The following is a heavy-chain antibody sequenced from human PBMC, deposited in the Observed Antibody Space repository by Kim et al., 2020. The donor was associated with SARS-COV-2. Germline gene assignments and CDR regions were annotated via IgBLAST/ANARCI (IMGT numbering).Heavy chain of an antibody. CDR2: IDPSDSYT. CDR3: ASFRSTSPYYYYGMDV. J-gene: IGHJ6*02. D-gene: IGHD2-2*01. CDR1: GYSFTSYW. Sequence: GESLKISCKGSGYSFTSYWISWVRQMPGKGLEWMGRIDPSDSYTNYSPSFQGHVTISADKSISTAYLQWSSLKASDTAMYYCASFRSTSPYYYYGMDVWGQGTTVTVSS. V-gene: IGHV5-10-1*01.